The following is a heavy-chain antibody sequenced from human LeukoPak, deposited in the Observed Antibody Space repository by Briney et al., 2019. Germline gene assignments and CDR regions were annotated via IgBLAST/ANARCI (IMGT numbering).Heavy chain of an antibody. V-gene: IGHV4-39*01. CDR2: IYYSGST. D-gene: IGHD2-15*01. CDR3: ARQPRYCSGGSCLDDAFDI. J-gene: IGHJ3*02. CDR1: GGSISSSSYY. Sequence: PSETLSLXCTVSGGSISSSSYYWGWIRQPPGKGLEWIGSIYYSGSTYYNPSLKSRVTISVDTSKNPFSLKLSSVTAADTAVYYCARQPRYCSGGSCLDDAFDIWGQGTMVTVSS.